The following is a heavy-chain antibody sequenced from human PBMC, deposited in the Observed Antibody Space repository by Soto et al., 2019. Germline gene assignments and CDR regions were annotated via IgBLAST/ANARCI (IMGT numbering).Heavy chain of an antibody. D-gene: IGHD6-13*01. CDR3: AIRMYSIRWYYLDY. CDR2: ISAST. J-gene: IGHJ4*02. Sequence: EMHLLESGGGLVQAGGSLRLSCAASGFTVSSYALNWVRQAPGKGLEWVSGISASTYYADSVKGRFTISRDTSKNTLYLQMNSLRAEDTAIYFCAIRMYSIRWYYLDYWGQGTLVTVSS. CDR1: GFTVSSYA. V-gene: IGHV3-23*01.